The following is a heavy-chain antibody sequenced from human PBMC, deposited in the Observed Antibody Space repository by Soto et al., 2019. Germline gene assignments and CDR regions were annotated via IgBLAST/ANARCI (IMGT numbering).Heavy chain of an antibody. CDR1: GFTFSSYA. CDR2: ISYDGSNK. V-gene: IGHV3-30-3*01. D-gene: IGHD5-18*01. J-gene: IGHJ6*02. CDR3: ARDHIELSPSYYGMDV. Sequence: GGSLRLSSAASGFTFSSYAMHWVRQAPGKGLEWVAVISYDGSNKYYADSVKGRFTISRDNSKNTLYLQMNSLRAEDTAVYYCARDHIELSPSYYGMDVWGQGTTVTVSS.